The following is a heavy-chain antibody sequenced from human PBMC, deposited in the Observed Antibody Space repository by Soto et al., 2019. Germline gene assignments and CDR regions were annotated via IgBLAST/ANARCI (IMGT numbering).Heavy chain of an antibody. CDR2: IYPGDSDT. CDR3: AREGYDILTGYYKTYYYYGMDV. V-gene: IGHV5-51*01. Sequence: ESLKISCKGSGYSFTSYWIGWVRQMPGKGLEWMGIIYPGDSDTRYSPSFQGQVTISADKSISTAYLQWSSLKASDTAMYYCAREGYDILTGYYKTYYYYGMDVWGQGTTVTV. D-gene: IGHD3-9*01. CDR1: GYSFTSYW. J-gene: IGHJ6*02.